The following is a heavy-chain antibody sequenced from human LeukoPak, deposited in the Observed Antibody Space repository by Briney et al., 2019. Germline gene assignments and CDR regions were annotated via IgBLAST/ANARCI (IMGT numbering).Heavy chain of an antibody. J-gene: IGHJ3*02. Sequence: PSQTLSLTCTVSGGSISSGDYYWSWIRQPPGKGLEWIGYIYYSGSTYYNPSLKSRVTISVDTSKNQFSLKLSSVTAADTAVYYCAREGNIYCGGGCSQSFDAFDIWGQGTMVTVSS. V-gene: IGHV4-30-4*01. D-gene: IGHD2-21*02. CDR1: GGSISSGDYY. CDR3: AREGNIYCGGGCSQSFDAFDI. CDR2: IYYSGST.